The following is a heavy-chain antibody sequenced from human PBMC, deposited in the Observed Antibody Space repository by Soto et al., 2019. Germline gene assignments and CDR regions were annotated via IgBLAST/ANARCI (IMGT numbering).Heavy chain of an antibody. CDR3: ARGNTTVIKFYYYYGMDV. Sequence: SETLSLTCTVSGGSISSGGYYLSWIRQHPGKGLEWIGYIYYSGSTYYNPSLKSRVTISVDTSKNQFSLKLSSVTAADTAVYYCARGNTTVIKFYYYYGMDVWGQGTTVTVSS. CDR2: IYYSGST. D-gene: IGHD4-4*01. J-gene: IGHJ6*02. CDR1: GGSISSGGYY. V-gene: IGHV4-31*03.